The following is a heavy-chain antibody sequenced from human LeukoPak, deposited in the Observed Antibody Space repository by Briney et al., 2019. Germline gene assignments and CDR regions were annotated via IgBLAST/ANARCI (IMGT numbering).Heavy chain of an antibody. D-gene: IGHD2-15*01. V-gene: IGHV3-23*01. Sequence: PGGSLRLSCAASGFTFSSYAMSWVRQAPGKGLEWVSGIIDSGESTYYANFAKGRFTISRDNAANSLYLQVNSLRAEDSADYYCASTFPYCTSGTCALGGQGTLVTVSS. CDR1: GFTFSSYA. CDR3: ASTFPYCTSGTCAL. CDR2: IIDSGEST. J-gene: IGHJ4*02.